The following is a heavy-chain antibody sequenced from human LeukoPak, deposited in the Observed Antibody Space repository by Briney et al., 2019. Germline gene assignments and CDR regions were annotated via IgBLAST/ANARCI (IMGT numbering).Heavy chain of an antibody. CDR2: ISNDGSNT. D-gene: IGHD3-10*01. CDR3: AKGHGRLLWFGELLSEVYFDY. J-gene: IGHJ4*02. CDR1: GFTFSSYC. V-gene: IGHV3-30*18. Sequence: GGSLRLSCAASGFTFSSYCMHWVRQAPGKGLEWVAFISNDGSNTCYADSVKGRFTISRDNSKNTLYLQMNSLRAEDTAVYYGAKGHGRLLWFGELLSEVYFDYWGQGTLVTVSS.